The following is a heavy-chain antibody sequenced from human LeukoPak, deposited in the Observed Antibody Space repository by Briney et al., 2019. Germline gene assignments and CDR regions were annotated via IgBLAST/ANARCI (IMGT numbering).Heavy chain of an antibody. V-gene: IGHV1-2*02. CDR2: INPNSGGT. J-gene: IGHJ3*02. CDR3: ARDEGVVAPRRDAFDI. CDR1: GYTFTGYY. D-gene: IGHD3-22*01. Sequence: GASVKVSCKASGYTFTGYYMHWVRQAPGQGLEWMGWINPNSGGTNYAQKFQGRVTMTTDTSTSTVYMELSSLRSEDTAVYYCARDEGVVAPRRDAFDIWGQGTMVTVSS.